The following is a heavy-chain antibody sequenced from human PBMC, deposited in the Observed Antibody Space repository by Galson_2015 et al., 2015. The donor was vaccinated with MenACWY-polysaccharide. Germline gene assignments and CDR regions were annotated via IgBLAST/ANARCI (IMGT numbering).Heavy chain of an antibody. J-gene: IGHJ4*02. CDR2: ISGRGGST. D-gene: IGHD6-19*01. CDR1: GFTFSSYA. CDR3: AKYERRGCSGIFDY. V-gene: IGHV3-23*01. Sequence: SLRLSCAASGFTFSSYAMSWVRQAPGKGLEWVSAISGRGGSTYYADSVRGRFTISRDNSKNTLYLQMNSLRAEDTAIYYCAKYERRGCSGIFDYWGQGILVTVSS.